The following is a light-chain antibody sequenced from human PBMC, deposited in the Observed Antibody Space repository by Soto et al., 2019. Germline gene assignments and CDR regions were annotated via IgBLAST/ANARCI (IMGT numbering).Light chain of an antibody. CDR1: ESLSTN. V-gene: IGKV3-15*01. CDR2: GAS. Sequence: EIVLTQSPATLSVSPGERATLSCRANESLSTNLVWYQQKPGQAPRLLIYGASTRATGVPARFSGSGSGTEFTLSISSLQSEDFAVYYCQRYNNWQWTFAQGTKVAIK. CDR3: QRYNNWQWT. J-gene: IGKJ1*01.